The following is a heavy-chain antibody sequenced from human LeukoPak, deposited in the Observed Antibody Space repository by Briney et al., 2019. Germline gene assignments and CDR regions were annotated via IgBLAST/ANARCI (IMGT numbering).Heavy chain of an antibody. CDR1: GFTVSNDY. CDR3: TGPTTVTTNSPNYYYYGMDV. V-gene: IGHV3-53*01. J-gene: IGHJ6*02. CDR2: IYSGGNT. Sequence: PGGSLRLSCAASGFTVSNDYMTWVRQAPGKGLEWVSVIYSGGNTYYADSVKGRFTISRDNSKNTLYLQMNSLRAEDTAVYYCTGPTTVTTNSPNYYYYGMDVWGQGTTVTVSS. D-gene: IGHD4-17*01.